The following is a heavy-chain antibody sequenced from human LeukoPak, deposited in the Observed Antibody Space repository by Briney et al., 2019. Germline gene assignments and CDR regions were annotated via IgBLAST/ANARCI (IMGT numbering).Heavy chain of an antibody. D-gene: IGHD3-10*01. Sequence: GASVKVSCKASGGTFSSYAISWVRQAPGQGLEWMGGIIPIFGTANYAQKFQGRVTITADKPTSTAYMELSSLRSEDTAVYYCARSPLSYYYYYYYMDVWGKGTTITVSS. CDR1: GGTFSSYA. CDR2: IIPIFGTA. CDR3: ARSPLSYYYYYYYMDV. V-gene: IGHV1-69*06. J-gene: IGHJ6*03.